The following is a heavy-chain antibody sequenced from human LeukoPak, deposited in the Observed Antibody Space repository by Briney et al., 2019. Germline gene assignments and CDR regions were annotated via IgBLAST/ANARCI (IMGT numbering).Heavy chain of an antibody. CDR3: ARDRISYYYGSGSLKYYYYMDV. D-gene: IGHD3-10*01. CDR2: ISGSGGST. CDR1: GFTFSSYA. J-gene: IGHJ6*03. V-gene: IGHV3-23*01. Sequence: PGGSLRLSCAASGFTFSSYAMSWVRQAPGKGLEWASAISGSGGSTYYADSVKGRFTISRDNSKNTLYLQMNSLRAEDTAVYYCARDRISYYYGSGSLKYYYYMDVWGKGTTVTVSS.